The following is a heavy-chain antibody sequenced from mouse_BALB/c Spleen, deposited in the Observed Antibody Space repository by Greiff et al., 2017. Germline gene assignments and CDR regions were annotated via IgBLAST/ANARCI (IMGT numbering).Heavy chain of an antibody. Sequence: VQVVESGGGLVKPGGSLKLSCAASGFTFSSYAMSWVRQSPEKRLEWVAEISSGGSYTYYPDTVTGRFTISRDNAKNTLYLEMSSLRSEDTAMYYCARKVDGSSYGYAMDYWGQGTSVTVSS. CDR3: ARKVDGSSYGYAMDY. D-gene: IGHD1-1*01. CDR2: ISSGGSYT. V-gene: IGHV5-9-4*01. CDR1: GFTFSSYA. J-gene: IGHJ4*01.